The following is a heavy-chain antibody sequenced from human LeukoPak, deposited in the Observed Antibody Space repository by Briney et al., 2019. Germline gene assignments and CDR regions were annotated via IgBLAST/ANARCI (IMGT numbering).Heavy chain of an antibody. V-gene: IGHV3-7*01. CDR1: GFTFSSYC. Sequence: GGSLRLSCAASGFTFSSYCMSWVRQAPGKGLEWVANIKQDGSEKYYVDSAKGRFTISRDNAKNSLYLQMNSLRAEDTAVYYCARDQRGYSYVDYWGQGTLVTVSS. D-gene: IGHD5-18*01. CDR3: ARDQRGYSYVDY. CDR2: IKQDGSEK. J-gene: IGHJ4*02.